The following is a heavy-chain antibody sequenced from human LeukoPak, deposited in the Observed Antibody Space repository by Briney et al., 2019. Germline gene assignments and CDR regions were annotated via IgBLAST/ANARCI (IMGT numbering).Heavy chain of an antibody. CDR2: TYYRSKWYS. CDR1: GDSVSSNSAA. CDR3: ARVQDGGYDFFDY. D-gene: IGHD5-12*01. J-gene: IGHJ4*02. Sequence: SQTLSLTCAISGDSVSSNSAAWIWIRQSPSRGLEWLGRTYYRSKWYSDYAVSVKSRITINADTSKNQFALQLNSVTPEDTAVYYCARVQDGGYDFFDYWGQGTLVTVSS. V-gene: IGHV6-1*01.